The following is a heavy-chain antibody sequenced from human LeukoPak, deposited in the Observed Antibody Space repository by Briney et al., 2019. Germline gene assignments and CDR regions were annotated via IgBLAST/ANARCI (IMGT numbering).Heavy chain of an antibody. CDR3: AKGLEYYDFWSGYPEGYYYGMDV. J-gene: IGHJ6*02. V-gene: IGHV3-23*01. Sequence: GGSLRLSCAASGFTFSSYAMSWVRQAPGKGLEWVSAISGSGGSTYYADSVKGRFTISRDNSKNTLYLQMNSLRAEDTAVYYCAKGLEYYDFWSGYPEGYYYGMDVWGQGTTVTVSS. D-gene: IGHD3-3*01. CDR2: ISGSGGST. CDR1: GFTFSSYA.